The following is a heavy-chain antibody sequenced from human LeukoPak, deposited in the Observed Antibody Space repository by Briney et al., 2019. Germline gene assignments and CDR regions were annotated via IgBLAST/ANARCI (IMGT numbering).Heavy chain of an antibody. CDR1: GFTFSTYA. V-gene: IGHV3-23*01. CDR3: AKEDYDSSGYYGDYYYYMDV. J-gene: IGHJ6*03. D-gene: IGHD3-22*01. Sequence: GGSLRLSCAASGFTFSTYAMSWVRQAPGKGLEWVSDISASGGSTYYADSVKGRFTISRDNSKSTLHLQMNSLRAEDTAVYYCAKEDYDSSGYYGDYYYYMDVWGKGTTVTVSS. CDR2: ISASGGST.